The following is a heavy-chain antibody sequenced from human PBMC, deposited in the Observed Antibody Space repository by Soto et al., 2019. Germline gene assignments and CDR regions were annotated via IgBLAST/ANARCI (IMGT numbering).Heavy chain of an antibody. CDR3: AKTRGAMIYAISVYGMDV. J-gene: IGHJ6*02. Sequence: EVQLSESGGGFIHPGGSLRLSCAASGFSFSSFAMNWVRQAPGKGLEGVSIISGSADSTFYADSVKGRFTISRDNSKSTLYLQINTLRAEDTAVYYCAKTRGAMIYAISVYGMDVWGQGTTVTFSS. CDR2: ISGSADST. V-gene: IGHV3-23*01. CDR1: GFSFSSFA. D-gene: IGHD2-8*01.